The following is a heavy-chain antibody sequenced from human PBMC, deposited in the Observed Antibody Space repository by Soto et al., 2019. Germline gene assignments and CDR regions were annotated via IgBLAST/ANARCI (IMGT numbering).Heavy chain of an antibody. CDR1: GYNFSRFA. J-gene: IGHJ4*02. CDR2: INAGNGNT. D-gene: IGHD4-17*01. CDR3: AVQRSDYHKYFDY. Sequence: ASVKVSCKASGYNFSRFAMHWVRQAPGQRLEWMGWINAGNGNTKYSQKLQGRVTVTRDTSASTAYMELTSLRSEDTAVYYCAVQRSDYHKYFDYWGQGTLVTVSS. V-gene: IGHV1-3*01.